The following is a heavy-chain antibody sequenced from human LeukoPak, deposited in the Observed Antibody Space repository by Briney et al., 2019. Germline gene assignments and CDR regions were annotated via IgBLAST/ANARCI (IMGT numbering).Heavy chain of an antibody. CDR1: GFTFSSYW. CDR3: ARGLEVDHDAFDI. J-gene: IGHJ3*02. V-gene: IGHV3-7*01. Sequence: GGSLRLSCAASGFTFSSYWMSWVRQAPGKGLEWVANIKQDGSEKYYVDSVKGRFTISRDNAKNSLYLQMNSLRAEDTAVYYCARGLEVDHDAFDIWGQGTMVTVSS. D-gene: IGHD1-1*01. CDR2: IKQDGSEK.